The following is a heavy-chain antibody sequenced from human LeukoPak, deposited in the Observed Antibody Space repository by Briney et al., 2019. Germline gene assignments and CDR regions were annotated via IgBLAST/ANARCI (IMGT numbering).Heavy chain of an antibody. Sequence: GRSLRLSCAASGFTFDVYAMRWVRQAPGKGLEWVSDISWNSGSICYADSVKGRFTISRDNAKNSLYLQMNSLRAEDTALYYCAKDIHCYDSSRYYFDYWGQGTLVTVSS. CDR3: AKDIHCYDSSRYYFDY. D-gene: IGHD3-22*01. CDR2: ISWNSGSI. J-gene: IGHJ4*02. CDR1: GFTFDVYA. V-gene: IGHV3-9*01.